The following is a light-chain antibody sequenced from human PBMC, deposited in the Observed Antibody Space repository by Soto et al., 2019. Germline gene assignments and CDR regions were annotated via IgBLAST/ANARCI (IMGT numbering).Light chain of an antibody. J-gene: IGKJ2*01. Sequence: EVVMTQSPGTLSLSPGERATLSCRASQSVSNNYLAWYQQRPGHAPRLLIYGASKRATGITDKFSGSGSGTDVTLSVNKLEPEDVAVYYCQQYGSTPYTFGQGTKLEIE. V-gene: IGKV3-20*01. CDR1: QSVSNNY. CDR3: QQYGSTPYT. CDR2: GAS.